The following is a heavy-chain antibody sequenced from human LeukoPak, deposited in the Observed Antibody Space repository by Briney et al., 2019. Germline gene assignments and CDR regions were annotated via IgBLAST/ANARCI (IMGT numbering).Heavy chain of an antibody. J-gene: IGHJ5*02. V-gene: IGHV1-46*01. CDR1: GYSFTSHY. D-gene: IGHD6-13*01. Sequence: ASVKVSCKASGYSFTSHYMHWVRQAPGQGLEWLGLINPSGSSTLYAQKFQGRVTMTRDTSISTAYMELSRLRSDDTAVYYCARGAYSSSWYWFDPWGQGTLVTVSS. CDR2: INPSGSST. CDR3: ARGAYSSSWYWFDP.